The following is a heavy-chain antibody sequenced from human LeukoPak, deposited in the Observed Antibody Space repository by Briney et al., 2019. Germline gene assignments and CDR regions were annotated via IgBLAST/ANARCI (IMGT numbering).Heavy chain of an antibody. Sequence: SETLSLTCTVSGGSVNNNAYYWGWVRQPPGKGREYIGNVYYSGITYYNPSIPSRVTISVDTSNNQFSLKLSYVTAADTAVYYCARSDYSGYFDYWGQGTLVSVSS. V-gene: IGHV4-39*01. CDR3: ARSDYSGYFDY. D-gene: IGHD4-11*01. CDR2: VYYSGIT. J-gene: IGHJ4*02. CDR1: GGSVNNNAYY.